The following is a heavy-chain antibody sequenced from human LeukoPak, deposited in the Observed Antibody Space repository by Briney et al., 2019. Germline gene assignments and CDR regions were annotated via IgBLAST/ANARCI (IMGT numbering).Heavy chain of an antibody. CDR2: INPNSGGT. J-gene: IGHJ4*02. CDR3: AREGIAAAGTYYFDY. Sequence: ASVKVSCKASGYTFTGYYMHWVRQAPGQGLEWMGWINPNSGGTNYAQKFRGWVTMTRDTSISTAYMELSRLRSDDTAVYYCAREGIAAAGTYYFDYWGQGTLVTVSS. D-gene: IGHD6-13*01. V-gene: IGHV1-2*04. CDR1: GYTFTGYY.